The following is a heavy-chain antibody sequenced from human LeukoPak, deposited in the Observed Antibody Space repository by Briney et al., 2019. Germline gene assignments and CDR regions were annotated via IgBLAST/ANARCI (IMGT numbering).Heavy chain of an antibody. CDR2: IKQDGSEK. CDR1: GFTFSSYA. J-gene: IGHJ3*02. D-gene: IGHD3-3*01. CDR3: ARDRPYDFWSGPLGAFDI. Sequence: GGSLRLSCAASGFTFSSYAMSWVRQAPGKGLEWVANIKQDGSEKYYVDSVKGRFTISRDNAKNSLYLQMNSLRAEDTAVYYCARDRPYDFWSGPLGAFDIWGQGTMVTVSS. V-gene: IGHV3-7*01.